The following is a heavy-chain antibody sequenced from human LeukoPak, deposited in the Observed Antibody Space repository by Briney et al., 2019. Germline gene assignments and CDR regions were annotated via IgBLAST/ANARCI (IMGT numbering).Heavy chain of an antibody. CDR2: IKQDGSEK. V-gene: IGHV3-7*01. CDR1: GFTFSSYW. CDR3: ARNIESIAAAGRRYFQH. J-gene: IGHJ1*01. Sequence: HPGGSLRLSCAASGFTFSSYWMSWVRQAPGKGLEWVANIKQDGSEKCYVDSVKGRFTISRDNAKNSLYLQMNSLRAEDTAVYYCARNIESIAAAGRRYFQHWGQGTLVTVSS. D-gene: IGHD6-13*01.